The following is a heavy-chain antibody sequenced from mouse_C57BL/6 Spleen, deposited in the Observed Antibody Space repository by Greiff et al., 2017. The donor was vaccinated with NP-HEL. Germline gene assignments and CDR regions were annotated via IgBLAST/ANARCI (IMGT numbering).Heavy chain of an antibody. Sequence: QVQLQQPGAELVKPGASVKMSCKASGYTFTSYWITWVKQRPGQGLEWIGDIYPGSSSTNYNEKFKSKATLTVDTSSSTAYMQLSSLTSEDSAVYYCARTITTVVADYFDYWGQSTTLTVSS. J-gene: IGHJ2*01. CDR1: GYTFTSYW. CDR3: ARTITTVVADYFDY. V-gene: IGHV1-55*01. CDR2: IYPGSSST. D-gene: IGHD1-1*01.